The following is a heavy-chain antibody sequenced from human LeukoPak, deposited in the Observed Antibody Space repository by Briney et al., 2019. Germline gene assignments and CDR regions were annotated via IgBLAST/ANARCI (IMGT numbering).Heavy chain of an antibody. V-gene: IGHV3-66*01. CDR1: GFTVSSNY. D-gene: IGHD6-13*01. Sequence: PGGSLRLSCAASGFTVSSNYMSWVRQAPGKGLEWVSVFYSGGNTYYADSVKGRFTISRDNAKNSLYLQMNSLRAEDTAVYYCARKGYGQQLGNWGQGTLVTVSS. CDR2: FYSGGNT. CDR3: ARKGYGQQLGN. J-gene: IGHJ4*02.